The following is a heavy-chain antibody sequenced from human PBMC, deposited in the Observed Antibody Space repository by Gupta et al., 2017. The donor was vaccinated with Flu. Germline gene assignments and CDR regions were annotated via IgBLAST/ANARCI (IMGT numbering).Heavy chain of an antibody. CDR1: GGTFSSYA. CDR2: IIPIFGTA. V-gene: IGHV1-69*06. Sequence: QVQLVQTGAEVNKPGSSVKVSCKASGGTFSSYAISWVRQATGQGLEWMGGIIPIFGTANYAQKFQGRVTITADKSTSTAYMELSSLRSEDTAVYYCARSGYSSGWYESPLKFAFDYWGQGTLVTVSS. CDR3: ARSGYSSGWYESPLKFAFDY. D-gene: IGHD6-19*01. J-gene: IGHJ4*02.